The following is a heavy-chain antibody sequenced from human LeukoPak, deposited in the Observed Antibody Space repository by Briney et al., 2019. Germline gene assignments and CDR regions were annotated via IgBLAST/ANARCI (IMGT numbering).Heavy chain of an antibody. CDR1: GGSISSSSYY. D-gene: IGHD6-13*01. CDR3: ARTLNKQQLVHMDV. J-gene: IGHJ6*04. Sequence: SETLSLTCTVSGGSISSSSYYWGWIRQPPGKGLEWIGSIYYSGSTYYNPSLKSRVTISVDTSKNQFSLKLSSVTAADTAVYYCARTLNKQQLVHMDVWGKGTTVTVSS. V-gene: IGHV4-39*07. CDR2: IYYSGST.